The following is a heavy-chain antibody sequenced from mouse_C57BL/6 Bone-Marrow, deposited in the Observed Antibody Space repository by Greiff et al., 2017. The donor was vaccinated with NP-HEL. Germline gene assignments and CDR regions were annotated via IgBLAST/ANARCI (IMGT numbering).Heavy chain of an antibody. Sequence: EVKLMESEGGLVQPGSSMKLSCTASGFTFSDYYMAWVRQVPEKGLEWVANINYDGSSTYYLDSLKSRFIISRDNAKNILYLQMSSLKSEDTATYYCARYGPYYAMDYWDQGTSVTVSS. CDR3: ARYGPYYAMDY. D-gene: IGHD2-10*02. CDR2: INYDGSST. J-gene: IGHJ4*01. CDR1: GFTFSDYY. V-gene: IGHV5-16*01.